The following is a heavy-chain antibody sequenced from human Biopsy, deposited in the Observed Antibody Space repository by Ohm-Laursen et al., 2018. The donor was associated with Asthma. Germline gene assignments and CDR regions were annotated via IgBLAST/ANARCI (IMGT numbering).Heavy chain of an antibody. CDR2: ISKDASTQ. D-gene: IGHD1-1*01. V-gene: IGHV3-30*01. J-gene: IGHJ3*02. CDR1: GFSFSNFA. CDR3: VRDGTDDAFDI. Sequence: SLRLSCAAFGFSFSNFAIHWVRQAPGKGLEWVGVISKDASTQDYADSVKGRFTMARDNSKNTLDLQMNSLIEEDTAVYYCVRDGTDDAFDIWGQGTVVSVSS.